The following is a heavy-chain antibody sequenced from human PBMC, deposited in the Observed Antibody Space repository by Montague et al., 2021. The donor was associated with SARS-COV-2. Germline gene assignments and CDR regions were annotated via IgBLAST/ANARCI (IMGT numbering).Heavy chain of an antibody. Sequence: SLRLSCAASGFTFTSYSLHWVRQSPDKGLEWVSVSSFDGSNNYYADFAKARFTNHRDISKDTLYLQMNSLKADDAAVYNCVRAGSGSYSFDYWGQGTLVTVSS. CDR2: SSFDGSNN. V-gene: IGHV3-30*04. CDR1: GFTFTSYS. D-gene: IGHD1-26*01. CDR3: VRAGSGSYSFDY. J-gene: IGHJ4*02.